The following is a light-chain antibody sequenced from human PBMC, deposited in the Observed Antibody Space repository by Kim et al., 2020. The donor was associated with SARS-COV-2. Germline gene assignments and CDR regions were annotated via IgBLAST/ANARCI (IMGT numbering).Light chain of an antibody. CDR2: LEGSGSY. J-gene: IGLJ3*02. V-gene: IGLV4-60*03. Sequence: QLVLTQSSSASASLGSSVKLTCTLSSGHSTFIIAWHQQQPGKAPRYLMTLEGSGSYNKGSGVPDRFSGSSSGADRYLTISNLQSEDEADYYCETSDSNTRVFGGGTQLTVL. CDR1: SGHSTFI. CDR3: ETSDSNTRV.